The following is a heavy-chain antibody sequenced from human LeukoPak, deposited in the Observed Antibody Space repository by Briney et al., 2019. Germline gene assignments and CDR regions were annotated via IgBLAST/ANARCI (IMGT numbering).Heavy chain of an antibody. CDR1: GGTFSNYA. V-gene: IGHV1-69*04. CDR3: AREIVGATGSYYYGMDV. CDR2: IIPIVGIA. D-gene: IGHD1-26*01. J-gene: IGHJ6*02. Sequence: SVTVSYKSSGGTFSNYAISWVRQAPGQGLEWMGRIIPIVGIANYAQKFEGRVTITADKSTSTAYTELSSLRSEDTAVYYCAREIVGATGSYYYGMDVWGQGTTVTVSS.